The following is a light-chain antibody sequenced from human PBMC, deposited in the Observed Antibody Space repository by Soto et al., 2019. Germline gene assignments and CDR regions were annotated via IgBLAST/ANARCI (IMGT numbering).Light chain of an antibody. CDR1: SSDVGGYDY. V-gene: IGLV2-14*01. Sequence: QSALTQPASVSGSPGQSIAISCTGTSSDVGGYDYVSWYQQHPDKAPKLMIYEVTKRPSGVSNRFSGSKSGNTASLTISGLQPEDEADYYCSSHTSGGTRVFGSGTKVTVL. CDR3: SSHTSGGTRV. CDR2: EVT. J-gene: IGLJ1*01.